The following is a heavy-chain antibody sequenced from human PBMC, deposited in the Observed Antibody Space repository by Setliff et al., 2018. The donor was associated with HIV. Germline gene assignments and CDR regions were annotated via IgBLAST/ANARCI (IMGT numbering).Heavy chain of an antibody. V-gene: IGHV4-61*02. J-gene: IGHJ4*02. CDR2: IYTSGST. CDR1: GGSISSGSYY. CDR3: ARATLTIFGVVIPDY. Sequence: SETLSLTCTVSGGSISSGSYYWSWIRQPAGKGREWIGSIYTSGSTNYNPSLKSRVTISEDTAKNQLSLKRGSVTAADTAVYYCARATLTIFGVVIPDYWGQGTLVTVSS. D-gene: IGHD3-3*01.